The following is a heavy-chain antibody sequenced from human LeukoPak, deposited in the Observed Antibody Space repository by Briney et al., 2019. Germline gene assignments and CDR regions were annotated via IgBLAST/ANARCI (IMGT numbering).Heavy chain of an antibody. D-gene: IGHD6-19*01. V-gene: IGHV3-21*01. CDR3: ARGQYSSGWYDFDY. CDR2: ISSSSSYI. J-gene: IGHJ4*02. CDR1: GFTFSSYS. Sequence: GGSLRLSCAASGFTFSSYSMNWVRQAPGKGLEWVSSISSSSSYIYYADSMKGRFTISRDNAKNSLYLQMNSLRAGDTAVYYCARGQYSSGWYDFDYWGQGTLVTVSS.